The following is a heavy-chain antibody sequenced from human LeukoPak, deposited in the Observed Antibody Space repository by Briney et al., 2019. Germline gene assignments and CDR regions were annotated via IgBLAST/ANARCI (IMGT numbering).Heavy chain of an antibody. CDR2: IWYDGSNK. Sequence: GSLRLSCAASGFTFSSYGMHWVRQAPGKGLEWEAVIWYDGSNKYYADSVKGRFTISRDNSKNTLYLQMNSLRAEDTAVYYCAREKSSSWYYYYYYGMDVWGQGTTVTVSS. CDR1: GFTFSSYG. CDR3: AREKSSSWYYYYYYGMDV. J-gene: IGHJ6*02. V-gene: IGHV3-33*01. D-gene: IGHD6-13*01.